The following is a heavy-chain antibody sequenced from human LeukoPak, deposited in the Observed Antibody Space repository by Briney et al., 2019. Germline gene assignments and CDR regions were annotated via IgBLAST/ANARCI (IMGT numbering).Heavy chain of an antibody. CDR2: TCSDGNQK. J-gene: IGHJ4*02. V-gene: IGHV3-33*06. D-gene: IGHD3-9*01. CDR3: AKVNDILTGMGFDY. Sequence: QPGRSLRLSCAASGFTFSDYGMHWVRQAPGKGLEWVAVTCSDGNQKYYGDSVKGRFTISRDNSRNTLYLQINSLRAEDTAVYYCAKVNDILTGMGFDYWGQGTLVTVSS. CDR1: GFTFSDYG.